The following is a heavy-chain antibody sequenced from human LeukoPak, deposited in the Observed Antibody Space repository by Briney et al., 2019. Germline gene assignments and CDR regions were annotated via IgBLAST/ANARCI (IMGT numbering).Heavy chain of an antibody. CDR2: ISSSSSTI. Sequence: GGSLRLSCAASGFTFSSYSMTWVRQAPGKGLEWVSYISSSSSTIYYADSVKGRFTISRDNAKNSLYLQMNSLRDDDTAVYYCARALHGWGLPSDYWGQGTLVTVSS. J-gene: IGHJ4*02. CDR1: GFTFSSYS. D-gene: IGHD1-26*01. CDR3: ARALHGWGLPSDY. V-gene: IGHV3-48*02.